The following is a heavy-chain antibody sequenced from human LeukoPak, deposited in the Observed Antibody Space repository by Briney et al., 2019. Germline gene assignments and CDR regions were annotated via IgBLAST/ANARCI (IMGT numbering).Heavy chain of an antibody. Sequence: ASVKVSCKASGYIFTNHGISWVRQAPGQGLEWMGGIIPIFGTANYAQKFQGRVTITADESTSTAYMELSSLRSEDTAVYYCARGGTIFGVATFDYWGQGTLVTVSS. CDR3: ARGGTIFGVATFDY. V-gene: IGHV1-69*13. CDR1: GYIFTNHG. J-gene: IGHJ4*02. D-gene: IGHD3-3*01. CDR2: IIPIFGTA.